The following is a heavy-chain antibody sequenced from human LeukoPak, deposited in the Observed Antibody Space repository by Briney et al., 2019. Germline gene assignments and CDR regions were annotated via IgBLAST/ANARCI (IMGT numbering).Heavy chain of an antibody. CDR2: ISYDGSNK. J-gene: IGHJ4*02. CDR1: GFTFSTYA. Sequence: GGSLRLSCAASGFTFSTYAMHWVRQAPGKGLEWVAVISYDGSNKYYADSVKGRFTISRDNSENTLYLQMNSLRAEDTAVYYCAKGWSPDYWGQGTLVTVSS. CDR3: AKGWSPDY. V-gene: IGHV3-30*04.